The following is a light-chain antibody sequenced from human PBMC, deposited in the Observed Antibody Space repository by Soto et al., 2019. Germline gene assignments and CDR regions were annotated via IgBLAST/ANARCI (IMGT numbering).Light chain of an antibody. CDR3: QRYGSLPYA. Sequence: EIVLTQSPGTLSLSPGEGATLSCRASQSVSSSYLARYQQKPGQAPRLLIYDASSRATGIPDRFSGSGSGTDFTLTISRLEPEDFAVYYCQRYGSLPYAFGQGTKVDIK. J-gene: IGKJ2*01. V-gene: IGKV3-20*01. CDR2: DAS. CDR1: QSVSSSY.